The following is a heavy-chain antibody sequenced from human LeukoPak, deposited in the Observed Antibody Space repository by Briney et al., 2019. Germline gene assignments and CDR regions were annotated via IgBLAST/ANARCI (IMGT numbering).Heavy chain of an antibody. Sequence: SETLSLNCIVSGGSISLYHWSWVRQSPGKGLDWLGYINHSGTTNYDPSLKSRITMSIDTSKKEFSLKVTSLTAADTAVYYCASPDNWNAFSWGQGTLVTVSS. J-gene: IGHJ5*02. V-gene: IGHV4-59*01. CDR3: ASPDNWNAFS. CDR1: GGSISLYH. CDR2: INHSGTT. D-gene: IGHD1-20*01.